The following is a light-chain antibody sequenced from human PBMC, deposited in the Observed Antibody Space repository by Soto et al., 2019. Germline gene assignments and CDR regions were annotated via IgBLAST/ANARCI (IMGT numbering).Light chain of an antibody. CDR2: EVS. V-gene: IGKV2D-29*02. CDR3: MQRIQLPRT. CDR1: QSLLHSGGKTP. J-gene: IGKJ1*01. Sequence: EIVMTQTPLSLSVTPGQPASISCRSSQSLLHSGGKTPLYWYLQRPGQSPQLLIHEVSKRFSGVPDRLSGSGSGTDFTLTISRVQTEDVGVYYCMQRIQLPRTFGQGTKVEIK.